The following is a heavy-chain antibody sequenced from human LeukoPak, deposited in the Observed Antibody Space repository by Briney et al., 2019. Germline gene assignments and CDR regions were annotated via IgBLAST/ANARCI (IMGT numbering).Heavy chain of an antibody. CDR2: INPNSGGT. CDR3: ARARRLGLHHDAFDI. V-gene: IGHV1-2*02. J-gene: IGHJ3*02. CDR1: GYTFTGYY. Sequence: ASVKVSCKASGYTFTGYYMHWVRQAPGQGLEWMGWINPNSGGTNYAQKFQGRVTMTRDTSISTAYMELSRLRSDDTAVYYCARARRLGLHHDAFDIWGQGTMVTVSS.